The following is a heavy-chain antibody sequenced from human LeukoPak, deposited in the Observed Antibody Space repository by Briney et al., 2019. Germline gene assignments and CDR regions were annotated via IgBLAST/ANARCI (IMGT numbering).Heavy chain of an antibody. J-gene: IGHJ4*02. Sequence: GSLRLSCAAAGFTFSSYAMSWVRQAPGKGLEWFSHISASGRTTDYADSVKGRFTISRDNSKNTVYLQMNSLRAEDTAVYYCAKLCSGGSCYWNYWGQGTLVTVSS. CDR2: ISASGRTT. CDR3: AKLCSGGSCYWNY. V-gene: IGHV3-23*01. CDR1: GFTFSSYA. D-gene: IGHD2-15*01.